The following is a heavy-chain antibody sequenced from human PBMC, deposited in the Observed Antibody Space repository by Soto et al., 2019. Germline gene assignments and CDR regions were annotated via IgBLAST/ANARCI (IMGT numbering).Heavy chain of an antibody. D-gene: IGHD3-10*01. V-gene: IGHV3-33*01. CDR2: IWYDGSNT. J-gene: IGHJ6*03. Sequence: QVQLVESGGGVVQPGRSLRLSCAASGFTFSSYGMHWVRQAPGKGLEWVAVIWYDGSNTYYADSVKGRFTISRDNSKNTLYLQMNSLRAEDTAVYYCARAGGLDKVYYDYYMDVWGKGTTVTVSS. CDR1: GFTFSSYG. CDR3: ARAGGLDKVYYDYYMDV.